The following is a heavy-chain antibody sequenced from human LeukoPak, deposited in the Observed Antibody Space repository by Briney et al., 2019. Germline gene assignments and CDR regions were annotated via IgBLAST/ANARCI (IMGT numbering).Heavy chain of an antibody. D-gene: IGHD5-24*01. J-gene: IGHJ4*02. CDR2: ISSSSSYI. CDR3: ARNVVEEMATIVDY. CDR1: GFTFSGYS. Sequence: GGSLRLSCAASGFTFSGYSMNWVRQAPGKGLEWVSSISSSSSYIYYADSVKGRFTISRDNAKNSLYLQMNSLRAEDTAVYYCARNVVEEMATIVDYWGQGTLVTVSS. V-gene: IGHV3-21*01.